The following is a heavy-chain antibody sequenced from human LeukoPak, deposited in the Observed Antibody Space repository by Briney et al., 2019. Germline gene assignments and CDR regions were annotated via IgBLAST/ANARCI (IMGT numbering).Heavy chain of an antibody. D-gene: IGHD5-12*01. J-gene: IGHJ4*02. Sequence: MSSETLSLTCTVSGGSISSGSYYWSWIRQPAGKGLEWIGRIYTSGSTNYNPSLKSRVTVSVDTSKNQFSLNLRSVTAADTAVYYCARDSGYDLTWGQGTLVTVSS. CDR2: IYTSGST. CDR1: GGSISSGSYY. V-gene: IGHV4-61*02. CDR3: ARDSGYDLT.